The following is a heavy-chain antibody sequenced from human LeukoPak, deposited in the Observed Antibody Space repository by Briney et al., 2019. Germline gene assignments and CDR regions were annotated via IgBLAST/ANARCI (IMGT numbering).Heavy chain of an antibody. Sequence: SETLSLTCTVSGGSISSSSYYWGWIRQPPGKGLEWIGSIYYSGSTYYNPSLKSRATISVDASKNQFSLKLSSVTAADTAVYYCARHRTYYYDSSGYGNFDYWGQGTLVTVSS. CDR3: ARHRTYYYDSSGYGNFDY. CDR1: GGSISSSSYY. D-gene: IGHD3-22*01. J-gene: IGHJ4*02. CDR2: IYYSGST. V-gene: IGHV4-39*01.